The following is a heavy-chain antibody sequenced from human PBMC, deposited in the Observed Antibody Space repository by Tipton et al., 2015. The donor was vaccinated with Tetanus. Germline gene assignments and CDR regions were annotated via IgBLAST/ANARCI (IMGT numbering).Heavy chain of an antibody. CDR1: GGSFSGYY. CDR2: INDSGST. V-gene: IGHV4-34*01. D-gene: IGHD4-17*01. J-gene: IGHJ4*02. Sequence: TLSLTCAVYGGSFSGYYWNWIRQPPGKGLEWIGEINDSGSTSYYPSLKSRVTISVDTSKNQFSLNLSSVTAADTAVYYCARWETVTTKIHYWGQGTLVTVSS. CDR3: ARWETVTTKIHY.